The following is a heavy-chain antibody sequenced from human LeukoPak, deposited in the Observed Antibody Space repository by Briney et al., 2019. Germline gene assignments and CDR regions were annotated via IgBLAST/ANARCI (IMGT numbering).Heavy chain of an antibody. Sequence: GASLRLSWGAAGFTFSSDCMRWVRQAARKWRVWVLCIKSDVSSTTYTDCGAGRSTLSRDNAKNTLYLQMNSLRAEDTAVYYCARPLSGYSISLGYWGQGTLVSVSS. J-gene: IGHJ4*02. CDR2: IKSDVSST. D-gene: IGHD6-6*01. CDR1: GFTFSSDC. CDR3: ARPLSGYSISLGY. V-gene: IGHV3-74*01.